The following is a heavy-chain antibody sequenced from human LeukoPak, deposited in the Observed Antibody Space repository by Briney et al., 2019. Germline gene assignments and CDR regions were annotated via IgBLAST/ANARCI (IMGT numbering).Heavy chain of an antibody. CDR1: GGSISSYY. CDR3: ASQRYYEGSGYYYD. Sequence: PSETLSLTCTVSGGSISSYYWSWIRQPPGRGLEWVGYIYYSGSTNYNPSLKSRVTISVDTYKNQFSLKLSTVTAADTAVYYCASQRYYEGSGYYYDWGQGTLVTVSS. J-gene: IGHJ4*02. V-gene: IGHV4-59*08. D-gene: IGHD3-22*01. CDR2: IYYSGST.